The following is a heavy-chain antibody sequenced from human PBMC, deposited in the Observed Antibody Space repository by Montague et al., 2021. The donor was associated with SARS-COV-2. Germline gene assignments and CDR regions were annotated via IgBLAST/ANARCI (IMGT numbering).Heavy chain of an antibody. CDR3: ARDGRRTTVTPRGVITLHYFDY. D-gene: IGHD4-17*01. CDR1: GGSISSGVYY. V-gene: IGHV4-31*03. CDR2: IYYSGST. Sequence: TLSLTCTVSGGSISSGVYYWSWIRQHPGKGLEWIGYIYYSGSTYYNPSLKSRVTISVDTSKNQFSLKLSSVTAADTAVYYCARDGRRTTVTPRGVITLHYFDYWGQGTLVTVSS. J-gene: IGHJ4*02.